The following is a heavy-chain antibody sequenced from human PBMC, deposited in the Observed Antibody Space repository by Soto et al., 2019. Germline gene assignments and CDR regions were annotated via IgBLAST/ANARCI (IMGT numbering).Heavy chain of an antibody. CDR1: GYTFTGYY. D-gene: IGHD2-8*01. Sequence: QVQLVQSGAEVKKPGASVKVSCKASGYTFTGYYMHWVRQAPGQGLEWRGWINPNSGGTNYGQKVQVLVTMTSDPSISTAYMELSRLRSDYTAVYYCAREVYCTNGVCYTSYGMDVWCQGTTVTVSS. CDR2: INPNSGGT. J-gene: IGHJ6*02. V-gene: IGHV1-2*02. CDR3: AREVYCTNGVCYTSYGMDV.